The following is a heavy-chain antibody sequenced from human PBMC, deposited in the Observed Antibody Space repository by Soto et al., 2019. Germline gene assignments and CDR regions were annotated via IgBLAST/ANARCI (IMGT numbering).Heavy chain of an antibody. Sequence: QLVESGGGLVKSGGSLRLSCAASGFTFSNAWMSWVRQAPGKGLEWVGRIKGEADGGTTDYAAPVKGRITISRDHSKDTLYLQMNSLKTEDTAVYYCTTGLSNGYYNFDYWGQGTPVTVSS. CDR3: TTGLSNGYYNFDY. CDR1: GFTFSNAW. D-gene: IGHD3-22*01. CDR2: IKGEADGGTT. J-gene: IGHJ4*02. V-gene: IGHV3-15*01.